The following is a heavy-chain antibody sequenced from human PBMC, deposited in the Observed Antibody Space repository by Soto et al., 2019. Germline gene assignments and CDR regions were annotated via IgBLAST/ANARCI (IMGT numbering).Heavy chain of an antibody. V-gene: IGHV4-31*03. D-gene: IGHD3-22*01. Sequence: PSETLCLTCTVSGVTISSGGYYWSWIRQHPGKGLEWIGYIYYSGSTYYNPSLKSRVTISVDTSKNQFSLKLSSVTAADTAVYYCARDPVRAGYYDSSGYYNWGQGTLVTVSS. CDR1: GVTISSGGYY. J-gene: IGHJ4*02. CDR2: IYYSGST. CDR3: ARDPVRAGYYDSSGYYN.